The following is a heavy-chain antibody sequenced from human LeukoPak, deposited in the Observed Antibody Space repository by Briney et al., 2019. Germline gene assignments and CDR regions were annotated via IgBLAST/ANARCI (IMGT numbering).Heavy chain of an antibody. V-gene: IGHV3-30*02. J-gene: IGHJ1*01. CDR1: GFTFSSYG. D-gene: IGHD2-2*01. CDR3: ATYSSMNAREFQH. Sequence: GGSLRLSCAASGFTFSSYGMHWVRQAPGKGLEWVAFIRYDGSNKYYADSVKGRFTISRDNGKNSLYVQMNSLSVEDTAVYYCATYSSMNAREFQHWGQGTLVTVSS. CDR2: IRYDGSNK.